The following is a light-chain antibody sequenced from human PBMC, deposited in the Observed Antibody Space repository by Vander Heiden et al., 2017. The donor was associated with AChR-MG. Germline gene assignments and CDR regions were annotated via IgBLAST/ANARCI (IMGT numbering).Light chain of an antibody. CDR3: SSDTSSSTAVV. J-gene: IGLJ2*01. CDR1: SSDVGGYNY. V-gene: IGLV2-14*01. CDR2: DVS. Sequence: ALTQPASASRSPGQSNNISSSGTSSDVGGYNYVCWYQQHPSKAPKLMIYDVSKQPSGVSNRFSGSKSGNTASLTISGLQAEDEADYYCSSDTSSSTAVVFGGGTKLTGL.